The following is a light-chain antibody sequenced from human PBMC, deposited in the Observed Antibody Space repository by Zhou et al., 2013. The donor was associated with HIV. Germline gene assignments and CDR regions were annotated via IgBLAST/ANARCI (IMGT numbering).Light chain of an antibody. V-gene: IGKV3-15*01. CDR1: QSVSSK. J-gene: IGKJ3*01. CDR3: QQYGSSLFT. Sequence: EIVMTQSPATLSVSPGEGATLSCRASQSVSSKLAWYQQKPGQAPRLLIYGASARATGIPARFSGSGSGTEFTLTISSMQSEDFAVYYCQQYGSSLFTFGPGTKVDIK. CDR2: GAS.